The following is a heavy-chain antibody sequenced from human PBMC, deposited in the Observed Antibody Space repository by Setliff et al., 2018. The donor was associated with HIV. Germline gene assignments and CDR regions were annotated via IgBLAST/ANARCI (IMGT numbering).Heavy chain of an antibody. D-gene: IGHD6-13*01. J-gene: IGHJ5*02. Sequence: GGSLRLSCAASGFTFSSYAIHWVRQAPGRGLEWVAVIWNDGSNKYYVDSVKGRFTVSRDNSKNTLYLQMSSLRVEDTALYYCAKADDGAAAGPAPWGQGTQVTVSS. CDR1: GFTFSSYA. CDR3: AKADDGAAAGPAP. CDR2: IWNDGSNK. V-gene: IGHV3-33*06.